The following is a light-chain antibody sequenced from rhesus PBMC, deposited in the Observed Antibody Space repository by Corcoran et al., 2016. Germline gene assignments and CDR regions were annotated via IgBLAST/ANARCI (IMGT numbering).Light chain of an antibody. CDR1: QSLSNY. CDR3: QQGYSYPFT. V-gene: IGKV1S9*01. CDR2: RAS. J-gene: IGKJ3*01. Sequence: DIQMTQSPSSLSASVGDRVTITCQASQSLSNYLNWYQQKPGKIPKLLLYRASSLQSGIPSRLSGSGSGTDCTLTISSLQPEDFATYYCQQGYSYPFTFGPGTKLDIK.